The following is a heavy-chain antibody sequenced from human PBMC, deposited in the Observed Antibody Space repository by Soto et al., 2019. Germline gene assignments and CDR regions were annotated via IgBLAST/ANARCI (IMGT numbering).Heavy chain of an antibody. Sequence: QLQLQESGPGLVKPSETLSLPCTVSGGSISSSTYSWGWIRQPPGKGLEWIGSIYFGGSTYYNPSLKSRVTISVDTSKSQFSLKLSSVTAADTAVYYCARRGGPADFWGQGTLVTVSS. CDR3: ARRGGPADF. V-gene: IGHV4-39*01. CDR2: IYFGGST. D-gene: IGHD2-15*01. J-gene: IGHJ4*02. CDR1: GGSISSSTYS.